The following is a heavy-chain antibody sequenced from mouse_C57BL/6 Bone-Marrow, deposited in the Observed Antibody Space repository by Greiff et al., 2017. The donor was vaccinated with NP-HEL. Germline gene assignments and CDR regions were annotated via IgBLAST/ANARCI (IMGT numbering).Heavy chain of an antibody. D-gene: IGHD4-1*01. Sequence: EVMLVESGGGLVKPGGSLKLSCAASGFTFSDYGMHWVRQAPEKGLEWVAYISSGSSTIYYADTVKGRFTISRDNAKNTLFLQMTSLRSEDTAMYYCAGLGPYYFDDWGQGTTLTVSS. J-gene: IGHJ2*01. CDR1: GFTFSDYG. CDR3: AGLGPYYFDD. CDR2: ISSGSSTI. V-gene: IGHV5-17*01.